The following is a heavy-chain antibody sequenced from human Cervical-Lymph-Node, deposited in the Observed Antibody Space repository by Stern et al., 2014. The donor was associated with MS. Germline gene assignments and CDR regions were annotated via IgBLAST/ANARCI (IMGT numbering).Heavy chain of an antibody. CDR3: AGDRHSSGFDH. V-gene: IGHV1-69*01. D-gene: IGHD3-22*01. CDR1: GGTFSNHA. Sequence: QVQLVQSGAEVKKPGSSVTVSCKASGGTFSNHAITWVRQAPGRGLEWMGDTNPIFGSTNYAQKFQGRVTMTADESTATAYMELTSLRSDDTAVYYCAGDRHSSGFDHWGQGTLVTVSS. J-gene: IGHJ4*02. CDR2: TNPIFGST.